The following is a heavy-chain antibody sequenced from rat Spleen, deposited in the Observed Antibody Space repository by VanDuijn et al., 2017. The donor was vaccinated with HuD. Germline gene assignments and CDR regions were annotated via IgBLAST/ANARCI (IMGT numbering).Heavy chain of an antibody. CDR2: ITNAGTNS. Sequence: EVQLVESGGGLVQPGRSLKLSCVASGFTFNNYWMTWVRQAPGKGLEWVASITNAGTNSYYPDSVKGRFTISRDIAKSTLYLQMNSLRSEDTATYYCTRGSDWYFDFGGPGTMVTVSS. J-gene: IGHJ1*01. V-gene: IGHV5-31*01. CDR1: GFTFNNYW. CDR3: TRGSDWYFDF.